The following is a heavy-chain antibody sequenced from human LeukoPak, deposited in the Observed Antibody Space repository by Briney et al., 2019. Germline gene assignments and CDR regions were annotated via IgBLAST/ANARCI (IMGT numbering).Heavy chain of an antibody. CDR3: AKGGGGYGLFDY. Sequence: GGSLRLSCAASGFTFSSYAMSWVRQAPGKGLEWVSGITGSGGNTYYADSVKGRFTISRDNSKNTLYLQMNSLRAEDTAVYYCAKGGGGYGLFDYWGQGTLVTVSS. J-gene: IGHJ4*02. CDR2: ITGSGGNT. V-gene: IGHV3-23*01. CDR1: GFTFSSYA. D-gene: IGHD5-12*01.